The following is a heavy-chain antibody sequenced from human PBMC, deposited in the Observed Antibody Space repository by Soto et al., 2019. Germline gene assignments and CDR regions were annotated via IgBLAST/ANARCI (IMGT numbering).Heavy chain of an antibody. CDR3: ARGSYCSSTSCYTGAFDI. D-gene: IGHD2-2*02. V-gene: IGHV1-69*01. CDR1: GGTFSSYA. Sequence: QVQLVQSGAEVKKPGSSVKVSCKASGGTFSSYAISWVRQAPGQGLEWMGGIIPIFGTANYAQKFQGRVTITADESTSPAYMELSSLRSEDTAVYYCARGSYCSSTSCYTGAFDIWGQGTMVTVSS. J-gene: IGHJ3*02. CDR2: IIPIFGTA.